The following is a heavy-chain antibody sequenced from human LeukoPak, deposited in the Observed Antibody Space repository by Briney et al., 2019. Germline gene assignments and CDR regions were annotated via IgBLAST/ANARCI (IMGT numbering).Heavy chain of an antibody. CDR2: IIPIFGTA. CDR3: ARAPPATYDFWSGYSNWFDP. Sequence: GSSVKVSCKASGGTFSSYAISWVRQAPGQGLEWMGGIIPIFGTANYAQKFQGRVTITTDESTSTAYMELSSLRSEDTAVYYCARAPPATYDFWSGYSNWFDPWGQGTLVTVSS. CDR1: GGTFSSYA. J-gene: IGHJ5*02. V-gene: IGHV1-69*05. D-gene: IGHD3-3*01.